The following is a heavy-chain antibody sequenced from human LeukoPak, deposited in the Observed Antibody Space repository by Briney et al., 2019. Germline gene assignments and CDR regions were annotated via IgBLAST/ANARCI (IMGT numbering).Heavy chain of an antibody. V-gene: IGHV1-18*01. CDR1: GYTFVTYG. Sequence: ASVKVSCKASGYTFVTYGISWVRQAPGQGLEWMGWISPHNGNTKYVQKFQGRVTMTTDTSTSTAHMELRSLRSDDTAIYYCARTYLVVVPAASGYWGPGTLVTVSS. D-gene: IGHD2-2*01. CDR2: ISPHNGNT. CDR3: ARTYLVVVPAASGY. J-gene: IGHJ4*02.